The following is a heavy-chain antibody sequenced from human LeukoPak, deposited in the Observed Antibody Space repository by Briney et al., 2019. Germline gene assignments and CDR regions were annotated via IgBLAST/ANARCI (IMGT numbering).Heavy chain of an antibody. J-gene: IGHJ6*03. V-gene: IGHV3-64*01. CDR2: ISSNGGST. D-gene: IGHD3-10*01. CDR1: GFTFSSYA. CDR3: ARDPEYYYGSGSLGYYYMDV. Sequence: GGSLRLSCAASGFTFSSYAMHWVRQAPGKGLEYVSAISSNGGSTYYANSVKGRFTISRDNSKNTLYLQMGSLRAEDMAVYYCARDPEYYYGSGSLGYYYMDVWGKGTTVTVSS.